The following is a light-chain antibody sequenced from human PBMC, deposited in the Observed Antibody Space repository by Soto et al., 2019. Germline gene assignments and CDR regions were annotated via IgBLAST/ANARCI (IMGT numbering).Light chain of an antibody. CDR3: SSYTCSSTYV. CDR1: SSDVGGYNY. CDR2: EVS. Sequence: QSVLTQPASVSGSPGQSITISCTGTSSDVGGYNYVSWYQQHPGKAPKLMIYEVSSRPSGVSYRSSGSKAGNAASLIISVLHAEDDADYYCSSYTCSSTYVFGTGTKVTVL. V-gene: IGLV2-14*01. J-gene: IGLJ1*01.